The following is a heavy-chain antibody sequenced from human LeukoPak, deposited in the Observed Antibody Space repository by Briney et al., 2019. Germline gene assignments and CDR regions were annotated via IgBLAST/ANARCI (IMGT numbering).Heavy chain of an antibody. CDR3: ARGDYYDSSGYYFDY. CDR2: IYHSGST. D-gene: IGHD3-22*01. Sequence: SETLSLTCTVSGGSISSSNWWSWVSQPPGKGLEWSGEIYHSGSTNYNPSIKSRVTISVDKSKNQFSLKLSSVTAADTAVYYCARGDYYDSSGYYFDYWGQGTLVTVSS. J-gene: IGHJ4*02. CDR1: GGSISSSNW. V-gene: IGHV4-4*02.